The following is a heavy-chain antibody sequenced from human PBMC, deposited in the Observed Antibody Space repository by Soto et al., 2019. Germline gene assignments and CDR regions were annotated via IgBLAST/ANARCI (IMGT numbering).Heavy chain of an antibody. V-gene: IGHV3-30*18. Sequence: QVQLVESGGGVVQPGRSLRLSCAASGFTFSSYGMHWVRQAPGKGLEWVAVISYDGSNKYYADSVKGRFTISRDNSKNTLYLQMNSLRAEDTAVYYCAKSSVDFWSGRKQVYYYYGTDVWGQGTTVTVSS. CDR2: ISYDGSNK. CDR3: AKSSVDFWSGRKQVYYYYGTDV. CDR1: GFTFSSYG. D-gene: IGHD3-3*01. J-gene: IGHJ6*02.